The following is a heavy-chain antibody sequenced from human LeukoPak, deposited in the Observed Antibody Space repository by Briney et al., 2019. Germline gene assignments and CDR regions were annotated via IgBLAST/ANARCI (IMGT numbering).Heavy chain of an antibody. CDR1: GFIFSSYA. D-gene: IGHD6-6*01. Sequence: QAGGSLRLSCAASGFIFSSYAISWVPQSPGKGLECVSAISCSGGLTLYADSVKGRFPISRDNSKNTVYLQMNSMRAEDTAVYYCEKDGVAGRRGMDVWGQGTTVAVSS. J-gene: IGHJ6*02. V-gene: IGHV3-23*01. CDR2: ISCSGGLT. CDR3: EKDGVAGRRGMDV.